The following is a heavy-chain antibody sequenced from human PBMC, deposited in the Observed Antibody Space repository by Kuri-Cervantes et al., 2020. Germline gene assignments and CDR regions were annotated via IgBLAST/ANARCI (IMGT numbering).Heavy chain of an antibody. J-gene: IGHJ4*02. CDR3: ASSSIAALDY. V-gene: IGHV4-30-2*01. CDR1: GGTISSGGYS. CDR2: IYHSGST. D-gene: IGHD6-6*01. Sequence: LRLSCTVSGGTISSGGYSWSWIRQRPGMDRELIGYIYHSGSTYYDPSLKSRVTISVDRSKYQFSLMLSSVTAAATAVYYCASSSIAALDYWGQGTRVTCSS.